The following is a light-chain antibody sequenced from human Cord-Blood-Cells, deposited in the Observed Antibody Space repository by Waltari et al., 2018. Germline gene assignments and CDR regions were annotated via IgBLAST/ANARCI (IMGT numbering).Light chain of an antibody. Sequence: QTVVTQEPSFSVSPGGPVTLTCGLSSGSVSTIYYPSWYQQTPGQAPRTLIYSTNTRSSGVPDRFSGSILGNKAALTITGAQADDESDYYCVLYMGSGISVFGGGTKLTVL. V-gene: IGLV8-61*01. CDR2: STN. J-gene: IGLJ3*02. CDR3: VLYMGSGISV. CDR1: SGSVSTIYY.